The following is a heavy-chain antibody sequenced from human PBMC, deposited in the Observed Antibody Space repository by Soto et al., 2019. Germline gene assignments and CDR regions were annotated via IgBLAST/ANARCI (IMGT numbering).Heavy chain of an antibody. J-gene: IGHJ6*02. Sequence: PSDTLSLTCTVSGCSISSYYWSWIRQPPGKGLEWFGYIYYSGSTNYNPSLKSRVTISVDTSTNQFSLKLSPVTAADTAVYYCARTPSSGYSYVNYYYYYGMDVWGQGTTVTVSS. CDR3: ARTPSSGYSYVNYYYYYGMDV. CDR2: IYYSGST. CDR1: GCSISSYY. D-gene: IGHD5-18*01. V-gene: IGHV4-59*01.